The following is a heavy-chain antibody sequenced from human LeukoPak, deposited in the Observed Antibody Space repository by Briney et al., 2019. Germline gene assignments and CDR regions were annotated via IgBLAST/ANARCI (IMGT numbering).Heavy chain of an antibody. CDR3: ARGRRYCSGGSCYPKNWFAP. Sequence: ASVKVSCKASGYTFTSYDINWVRQATGQGLEWMGWMNPNSGNAGYAQKFQGRVTMTRNTSISTAYMELSSLRSEDTAVYYCARGRRYCSGGSCYPKNWFAPWGQGTLVTVSS. CDR2: MNPNSGNA. D-gene: IGHD2-15*01. J-gene: IGHJ5*02. V-gene: IGHV1-8*01. CDR1: GYTFTSYD.